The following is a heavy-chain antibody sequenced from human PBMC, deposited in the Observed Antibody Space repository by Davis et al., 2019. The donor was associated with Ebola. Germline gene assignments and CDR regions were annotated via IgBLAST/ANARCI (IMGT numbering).Heavy chain of an antibody. V-gene: IGHV3-23*01. Sequence: GESLKISCAASGFTFSSYVMSWVRQAPGKGLEWVSSVSGSGDTAYYADSVKGRFTTSRDNSKNTLSLQMNSLRAEDTAVYYCAKDGGIAAAGTFDYWGQGTLVTVSS. J-gene: IGHJ4*02. CDR1: GFTFSSYV. CDR2: VSGSGDTA. D-gene: IGHD6-13*01. CDR3: AKDGGIAAAGTFDY.